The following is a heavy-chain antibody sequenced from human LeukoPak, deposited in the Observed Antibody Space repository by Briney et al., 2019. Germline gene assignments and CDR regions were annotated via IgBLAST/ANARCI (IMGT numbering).Heavy chain of an antibody. D-gene: IGHD2-15*01. V-gene: IGHV3-9*01. CDR2: ISWNSGSI. J-gene: IGHJ6*03. Sequence: GRSLRLSCAGSGFTFDEHAMHWVRQAPGKGLEWVSGISWNSGSIAYADSVKGRFTISRGNAKNLLFLQMSSLRAADTALYYCVKGHCSSSSCFPNYYYYVDVWGTGTTVTVSS. CDR3: VKGHCSSSSCFPNYYYYVDV. CDR1: GFTFDEHA.